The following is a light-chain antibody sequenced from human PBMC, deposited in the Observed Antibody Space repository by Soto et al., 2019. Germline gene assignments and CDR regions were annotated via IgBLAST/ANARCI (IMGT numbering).Light chain of an antibody. V-gene: IGKV1-39*01. J-gene: IGKJ5*01. CDR3: QQTYSTPQT. CDR2: IAS. CDR1: QSISRH. Sequence: DRDTIPVRASQSISRHLNWYQQKPGKAPKLLINIASSLQSGVPSRFSGSGSGTDFTLTISNVQPEDFATYYCQQTYSTPQTVGQGTRLEI.